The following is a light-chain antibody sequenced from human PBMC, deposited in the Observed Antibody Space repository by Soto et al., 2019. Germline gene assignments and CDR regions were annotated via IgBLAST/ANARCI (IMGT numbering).Light chain of an antibody. V-gene: IGLV2-14*03. CDR1: NSDVGGDNY. J-gene: IGLJ7*01. CDR3: AAYTTSSTLVI. Sequence: QSALTQPASVSGSPGQSITISCTGTNSDVGGDNYVSWYQRHPGKAPKLMIYDVSNRPSGVSNRFSGSKSGNTASLTISGLQAEDEADYYCAAYTTSSTLVIFGGGTQLTVL. CDR2: DVS.